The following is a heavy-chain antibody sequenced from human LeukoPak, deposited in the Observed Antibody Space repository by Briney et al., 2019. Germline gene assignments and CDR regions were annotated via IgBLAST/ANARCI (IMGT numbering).Heavy chain of an antibody. Sequence: SETLSLTCTVSGYSISSGYYWGWIRQPPGKGLEWIGSIYHSGGTYYNPSLKSRVTISVDTSKNQFSLKLSSVTAADTAVYYCARLAGATPFDYWGQGTLVTVSS. CDR1: GYSISSGYY. D-gene: IGHD1-26*01. J-gene: IGHJ4*02. CDR2: IYHSGGT. V-gene: IGHV4-38-2*02. CDR3: ARLAGATPFDY.